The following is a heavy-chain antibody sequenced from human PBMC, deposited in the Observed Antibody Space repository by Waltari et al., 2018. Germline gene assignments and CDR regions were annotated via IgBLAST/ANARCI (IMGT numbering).Heavy chain of an antibody. CDR3: ARDLLKGDY. J-gene: IGHJ4*02. CDR2: INPSGGST. Sequence: VQLVQSGAEVKKPGESLKISCKGSGYSFTSYWIGWVRQMPGKGLEWMGIINPSGGSTRYAQKFQGRVTMTRDTSTSTVYMDLSSLRSEDTAVYYCARDLLKGDYWGQGTLVTVSS. V-gene: IGHV1-46*01. CDR1: GYSFTSYW.